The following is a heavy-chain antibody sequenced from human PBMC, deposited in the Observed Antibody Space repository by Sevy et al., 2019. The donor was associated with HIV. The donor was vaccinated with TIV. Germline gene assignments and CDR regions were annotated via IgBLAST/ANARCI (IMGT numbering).Heavy chain of an antibody. CDR2: IWYDGSNK. Sequence: GGSLRLSCAASGFTFRNYGMHWVRQAPGKGLEWVAVIWYDGSNKYYADSVKGRFTISRDNSKNTLYLQMNSLRAEDTAVYYCARGLVVPGTIDCGMDVWGQGTMVTVSS. J-gene: IGHJ6*02. V-gene: IGHV3-33*01. CDR3: ARGLVVPGTIDCGMDV. D-gene: IGHD2-2*02. CDR1: GFTFRNYG.